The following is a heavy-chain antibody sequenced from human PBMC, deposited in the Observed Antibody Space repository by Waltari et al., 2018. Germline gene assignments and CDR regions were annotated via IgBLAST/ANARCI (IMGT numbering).Heavy chain of an antibody. CDR3: AKDIDGQQLGNFDY. J-gene: IGHJ4*02. CDR1: GFTFSSYW. D-gene: IGHD6-13*01. CDR2: IKQDGSEK. Sequence: EVQLVESGGGLVQPGGSLRLSCAASGFTFSSYWMSWVRQAPGKGLEWVANIKQDGSEKYYVDSVKGRFTISRDNAKNSLYLQMNSLRAEDTALYYCAKDIDGQQLGNFDYWGQGTLVTVSS. V-gene: IGHV3-7*05.